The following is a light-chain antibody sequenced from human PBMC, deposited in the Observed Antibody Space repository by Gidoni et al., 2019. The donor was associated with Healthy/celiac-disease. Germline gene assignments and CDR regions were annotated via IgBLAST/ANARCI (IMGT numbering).Light chain of an antibody. V-gene: IGKV1-33*01. J-gene: IGKJ2*01. CDR2: DAS. CDR3: QQYDNLPYT. CDR1: QDIRHY. Sequence: PSPLSASVGDRVTLTCPASQDIRHYLNWYQQKPGQAPKLLIYDASNLETGVPSRFSGSGSGTDFTFTISSLQPEDIATYYCQQYDNLPYTFGQGTKLEIK.